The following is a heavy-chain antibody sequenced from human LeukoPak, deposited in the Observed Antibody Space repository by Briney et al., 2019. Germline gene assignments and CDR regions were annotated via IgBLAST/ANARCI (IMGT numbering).Heavy chain of an antibody. Sequence: GGSLRLSCAASGFTFSRYAMNWVRQAPGKGLEWVSYINTDSSDIHYADSVKGRFTISRDNARNTLYLQLSSLRAEDSAVYYCARDTFQPGLIDSWGQGTLVTISS. CDR3: ARDTFQPGLIDS. CDR2: INTDSSDI. CDR1: GFTFSRYA. V-gene: IGHV3-21*05. J-gene: IGHJ4*02. D-gene: IGHD2-2*01.